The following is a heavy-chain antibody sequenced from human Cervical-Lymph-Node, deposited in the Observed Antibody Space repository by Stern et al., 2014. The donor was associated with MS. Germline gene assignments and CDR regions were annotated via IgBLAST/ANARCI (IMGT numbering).Heavy chain of an antibody. CDR2: ISPIFGTA. J-gene: IGHJ4*02. Sequence: VQLVESGAEVKKSGASVKVSCKASGGTLRSSVITWARQASGQGPEWMGEISPIFGTASYAQQFQGRVTITADEYPSTVYMELSSLRSEDTAVYYCARNVGDTTLGHWGQGSQVIVSS. D-gene: IGHD3-16*01. CDR3: ARNVGDTTLGH. CDR1: GGTLRSSV. V-gene: IGHV1-69*01.